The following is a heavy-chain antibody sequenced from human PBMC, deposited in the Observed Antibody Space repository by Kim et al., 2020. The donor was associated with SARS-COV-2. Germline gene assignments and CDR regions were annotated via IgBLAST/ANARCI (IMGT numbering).Heavy chain of an antibody. D-gene: IGHD5-12*01. J-gene: IGHJ6*02. CDR3: ARDRHSGYDYYYYYGMDV. Sequence: GGSLRLSCAASGFTFSSYSMNWVRQAPGKGLEWVSSISSSSSYIYYADSVKGRFTISRDNAKNSLYLQMNSLRAEDTAVYYCARDRHSGYDYYYYYGMDVWGQGTTVTVSS. V-gene: IGHV3-21*01. CDR1: GFTFSSYS. CDR2: ISSSSSYI.